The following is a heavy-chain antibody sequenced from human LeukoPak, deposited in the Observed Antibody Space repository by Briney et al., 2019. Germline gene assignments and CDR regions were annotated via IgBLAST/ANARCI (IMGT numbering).Heavy chain of an antibody. CDR2: IYYSGST. J-gene: IGHJ4*02. V-gene: IGHV4-59*08. CDR1: GGSISSYY. D-gene: IGHD2-15*01. Sequence: SETLSLTCTVSGGSISSYYWSWIRQPPGKGLEWIGYIYYSGSTNYNPSLKSRVTISVDTSKNQFSLKLSSVTAADTAVYYCARQSKGSQSVAVDYWGQGTLVTVSS. CDR3: ARQSKGSQSVAVDY.